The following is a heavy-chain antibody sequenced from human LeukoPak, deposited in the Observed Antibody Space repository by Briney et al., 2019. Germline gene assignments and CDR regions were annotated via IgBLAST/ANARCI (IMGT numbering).Heavy chain of an antibody. CDR1: GFTVSSNY. J-gene: IGHJ4*02. CDR2: IYSGGST. D-gene: IGHD1-26*01. Sequence: GGSRRLSCAASGFTVSSNYMSWVRQAPGKGLEWVSVIYSGGSTYYGDSVKGRFTISRDNSKNTLYLQMNSLRAEDTAVYYCARESPVGATITPSFFDYWGQGTLVTVSS. CDR3: ARESPVGATITPSFFDY. V-gene: IGHV3-53*01.